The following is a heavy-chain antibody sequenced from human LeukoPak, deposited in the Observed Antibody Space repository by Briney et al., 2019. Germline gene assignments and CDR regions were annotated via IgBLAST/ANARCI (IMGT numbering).Heavy chain of an antibody. CDR1: GFTFNSYA. V-gene: IGHV3-33*01. J-gene: IGHJ4*02. CDR2: IWYDGTNK. Sequence: GTSLRLSCAASGFTFNSYAMHWVRQAPGKGLEWVAVIWYDGTNKYYTDSVKGRFTISRDNSKNTVYLQMNRLRAEDTAVYYCASDILTGYTETNFWGQGTRVTVSS. D-gene: IGHD3-9*01. CDR3: ASDILTGYTETNF.